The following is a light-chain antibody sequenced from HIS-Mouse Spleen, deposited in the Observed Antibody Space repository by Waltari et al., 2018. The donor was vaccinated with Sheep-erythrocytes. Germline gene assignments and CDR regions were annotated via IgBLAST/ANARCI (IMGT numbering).Light chain of an antibody. CDR1: ISDVGGYHY. CDR2: DVS. J-gene: IGLJ3*02. V-gene: IGLV2-11*01. Sequence: QSALTQPRSVSGSPGQSVTISCPGTISDVGGYHYVSWYQQHPGKAPKLMIYDVSNRPSGVPDRFSGSKSGNTASLTISGLQAEDEADYYCCSYAGSYTWVFGGGTKLTVL. CDR3: CSYAGSYTWV.